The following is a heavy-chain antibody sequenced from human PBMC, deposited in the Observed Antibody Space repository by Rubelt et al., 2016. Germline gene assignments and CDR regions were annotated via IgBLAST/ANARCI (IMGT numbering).Heavy chain of an antibody. CDR1: GGSISSSNW. CDR3: ARGCHPGYSSSWPLNWFDP. V-gene: IGHV4-4*02. D-gene: IGHD6-13*01. J-gene: IGHJ5*02. CDR2: IYHSGST. Sequence: QVQLQESGPGLVKPSGTLSLTCAVSGGSISSSNWWSWVRQPPGKGLEWIGEIYHSGSTNYNPSLKSRVTISVDKSKNQVSLKLSSVTAADTAVYYCARGCHPGYSSSWPLNWFDPWGQGTLVTVSS.